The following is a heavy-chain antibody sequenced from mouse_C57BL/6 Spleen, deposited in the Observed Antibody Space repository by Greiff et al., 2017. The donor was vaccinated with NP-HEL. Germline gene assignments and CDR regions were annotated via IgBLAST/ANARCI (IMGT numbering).Heavy chain of an antibody. D-gene: IGHD4-1*01. Sequence: QVQLQQSGAELVMPGASVKLSCKASGYTFTSYWMHWVKQRPGQGLEWIGEIDPSDSYTNYNQKFKGKSTLTVDKSSSTAYMQLSSLTSEDSAVYYCARFGTGPHYFDYWGQGTTLTVSS. CDR2: IDPSDSYT. J-gene: IGHJ2*01. V-gene: IGHV1-69*01. CDR1: GYTFTSYW. CDR3: ARFGTGPHYFDY.